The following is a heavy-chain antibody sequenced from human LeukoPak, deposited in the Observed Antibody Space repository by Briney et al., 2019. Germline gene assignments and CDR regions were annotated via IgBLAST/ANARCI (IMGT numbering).Heavy chain of an antibody. D-gene: IGHD3-22*01. CDR2: ISGSGGST. V-gene: IGHV3-23*01. CDR1: GFTFSSYG. Sequence: GGSLRLSCAASGFTFSSYGMSWVRQAPGKGLEWVSAISGSGGSTYYADSVKGRFTISRDNSKNTLYLQMNSLRAEDTAVYYCAKDLFTMIVVAITGDYWGQGTLVTVSS. J-gene: IGHJ4*02. CDR3: AKDLFTMIVVAITGDY.